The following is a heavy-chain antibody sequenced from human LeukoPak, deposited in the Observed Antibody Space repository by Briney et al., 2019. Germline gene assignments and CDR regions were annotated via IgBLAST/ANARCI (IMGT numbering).Heavy chain of an antibody. CDR1: GFIFSSFG. J-gene: IGHJ6*03. V-gene: IGHV3-30*02. Sequence: GGSLRLSCAASGFIFSSFGMHWVRQAPGKGLEWAAFIHYDGSSVHYADSVKGRFTISRDNSKNTLYLQMNSLRAEDTAVYYCARGTQGRYYYYYMDVWGKGTTVTVSS. D-gene: IGHD2-2*01. CDR2: IHYDGSSV. CDR3: ARGTQGRYYYYYMDV.